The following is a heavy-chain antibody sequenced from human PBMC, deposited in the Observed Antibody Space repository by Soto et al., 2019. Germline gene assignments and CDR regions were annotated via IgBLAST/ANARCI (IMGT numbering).Heavy chain of an antibody. D-gene: IGHD6-19*01. CDR1: GYSFISYW. CDR2: IYAGDSDT. Sequence: PGESLKISCQGSGYSFISYWIGWVRQMPGKGLEWMGIIYAGDSDTRYSPSFQGQVTISADKSITTAYLQWSSLKASDTAMYYCARHRVAGGIDGFDIWGQGTMVTVSS. V-gene: IGHV5-51*01. J-gene: IGHJ3*02. CDR3: ARHRVAGGIDGFDI.